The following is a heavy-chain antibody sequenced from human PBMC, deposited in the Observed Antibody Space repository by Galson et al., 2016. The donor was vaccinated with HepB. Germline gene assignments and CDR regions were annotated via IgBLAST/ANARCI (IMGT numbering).Heavy chain of an antibody. CDR1: GFSLSTNGMG. D-gene: IGHD3-10*01. J-gene: IGHJ5*02. V-gene: IGHV2-5*02. CDR2: IYWDDDK. Sequence: PALVKPTQTLTLTCTFSGFSLSTNGMGVGWIRQPPGKALEWLALIYWDDDKRYSPSLKSRLTITKDTSRNQVVLTMTNMDPVDTATYYCAHSRHSYGLGSSGFDPWGPGTLITVS. CDR3: AHSRHSYGLGSSGFDP.